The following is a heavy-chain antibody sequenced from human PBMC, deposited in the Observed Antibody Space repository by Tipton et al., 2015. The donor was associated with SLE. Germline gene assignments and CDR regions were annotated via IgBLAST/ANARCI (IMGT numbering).Heavy chain of an antibody. J-gene: IGHJ4*02. D-gene: IGHD2-8*01. V-gene: IGHV4-39*07. CDR2: IYNSGST. CDR3: AHANCASIFDY. Sequence: TLSLTCTVSGGSISSSSYYWAWIRQPPGKGMEWIGMIYNSGSTYYNPSLESQDTISVDTAKNQFSLKLSSVTAAVTAVFYCAHANCASIFDYWSQGTLVTVSS. CDR1: GGSISSSSYY.